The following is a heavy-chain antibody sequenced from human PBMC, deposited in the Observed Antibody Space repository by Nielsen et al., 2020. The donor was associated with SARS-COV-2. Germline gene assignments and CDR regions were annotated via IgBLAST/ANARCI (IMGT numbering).Heavy chain of an antibody. V-gene: IGHV4-30-2*01. CDR3: ARGGRITFGGADDAFDI. CDR2: IYHSGRT. Sequence: SETLSLTCAVSGGSISSGGYSWSWIRQPPGKGLEWIGYIYHSGRTYYNPSLKSRVTISVDRSKTQFSLKLSSVTAADTAVYYCARGGRITFGGADDAFDIWGQGIMVTVSS. D-gene: IGHD3-16*01. J-gene: IGHJ3*02. CDR1: GGSISSGGYS.